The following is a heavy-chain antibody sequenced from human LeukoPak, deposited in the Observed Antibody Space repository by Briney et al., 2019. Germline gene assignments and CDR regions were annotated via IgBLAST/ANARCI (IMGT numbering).Heavy chain of an antibody. D-gene: IGHD5-18*01. CDR3: ARDLYSYGPFDY. V-gene: IGHV3-30*04. J-gene: IGHJ4*02. CDR2: ISYDGSEK. Sequence: GGSLRLSCAASGFTFGSYTMLWVRQAPGKGLDWVALISYDGSEKSYADSVKGRFTISRHNTKNTLYLQINILRAEDTAVYYCARDLYSYGPFDYWGQGTLVTVSS. CDR1: GFTFGSYT.